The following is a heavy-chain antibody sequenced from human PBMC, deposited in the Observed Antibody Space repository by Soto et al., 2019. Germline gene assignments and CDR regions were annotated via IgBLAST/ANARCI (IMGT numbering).Heavy chain of an antibody. J-gene: IGHJ4*02. D-gene: IGHD6-19*01. CDR2: ISYDGSNK. V-gene: IGHV3-30-3*01. Sequence: QVQLVESGGGVVQPGWSLRLSCAASGFTFSSYAMHWVRQAPGKGLEWVAVISYDGSNKYYADSVKGRFTISRDNSKNMLYLQMNSLRAEDTAVYYCARDGSGWYYFDYWGQGTLVTVSS. CDR3: ARDGSGWYYFDY. CDR1: GFTFSSYA.